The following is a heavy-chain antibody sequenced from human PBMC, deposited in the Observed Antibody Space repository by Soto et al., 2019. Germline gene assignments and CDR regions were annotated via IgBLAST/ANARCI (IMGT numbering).Heavy chain of an antibody. CDR3: ARQYCSSGTCYSIDY. J-gene: IGHJ4*02. CDR2: IYYSGST. V-gene: IGHV4-39*01. Sequence: SETLSLTCTVSGGSISSSSHYWGWIRQPPGKGLAWIGSIYYSGSTYYNPSLKSRVTISVDTSKNQFSLKLSSVTAAYTAVYYCARQYCSSGTCYSIDYWGQGTLVTVSS. D-gene: IGHD2-15*01. CDR1: GGSISSSSHY.